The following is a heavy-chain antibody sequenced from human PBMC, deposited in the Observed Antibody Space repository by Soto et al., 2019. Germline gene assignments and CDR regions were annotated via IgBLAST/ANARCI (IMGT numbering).Heavy chain of an antibody. J-gene: IGHJ4*02. D-gene: IGHD1-26*01. CDR2: IVVGSGNT. V-gene: IGHV1-58*01. CDR1: TFTFTSSA. Sequence: QMQLVQSGPEVKKPGTSVKVSCKASTFTFTSSAVQWVRQARGQRLEWIGWIVVGSGNTKYAQNFQERVTITRDMSSGTAYLELSSLRSEDXXXXXXXTHREGATYYFDYWGQGTLLTVSS. CDR3: XTHREGATYYFDY.